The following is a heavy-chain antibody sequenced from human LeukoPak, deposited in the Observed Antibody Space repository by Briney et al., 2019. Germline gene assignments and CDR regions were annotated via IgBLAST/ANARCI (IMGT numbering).Heavy chain of an antibody. V-gene: IGHV4-59*01. J-gene: IGHJ4*02. CDR3: ARDGTAVTGFDY. CDR1: GTTISSYY. Sequence: SETLSLTCSGSGTTISSYYWSWIRQPPGKGLEWIGYIYSSGSTNYNPSLESRVIISVDTSKNQFSLKLSSVTAADTAAYYCARDGTAVTGFDYWGQGTLVTVSS. D-gene: IGHD4-17*01. CDR2: IYSSGST.